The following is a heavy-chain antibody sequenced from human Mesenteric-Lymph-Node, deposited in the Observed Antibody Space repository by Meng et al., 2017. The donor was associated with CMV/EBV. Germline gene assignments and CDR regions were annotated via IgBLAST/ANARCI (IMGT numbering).Heavy chain of an antibody. CDR1: GGSISSSSYY. CDR3: ARLRWLVGATRLYYFDY. J-gene: IGHJ4*02. Sequence: SETLSLTCTVSGGSISSSSYYWGWIRQPPGKGLEWIGSIYYSGSTYYNPSLKSRVTISVDTSKNQFSLKLSSVTAADTAVYYCARLRWLVGATRLYYFDYWGQGTLVTVSS. V-gene: IGHV4-39*01. CDR2: IYYSGST. D-gene: IGHD1-26*01.